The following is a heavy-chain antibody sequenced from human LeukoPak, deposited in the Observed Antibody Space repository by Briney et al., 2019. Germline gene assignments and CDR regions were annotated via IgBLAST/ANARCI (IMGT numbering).Heavy chain of an antibody. CDR1: GYSISSGYY. V-gene: IGHV4-38-2*02. Sequence: KPSETLSLTCAVSGYSISSGYYWGWIRQPPGKGLEWIGSIYHSGSTYYNPSLKSRVTISVDTSKNQFSLKLSSVTAADTAVYYCARDPLPAATVFDYWGREPWSPSPQ. CDR2: IYHSGST. CDR3: ARDPLPAATVFDY. D-gene: IGHD2-2*01. J-gene: IGHJ4*02.